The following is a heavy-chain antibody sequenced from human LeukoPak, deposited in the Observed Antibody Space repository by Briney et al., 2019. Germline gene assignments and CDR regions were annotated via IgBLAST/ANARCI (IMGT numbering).Heavy chain of an antibody. Sequence: GGSLRLSCAASGFTFSSYAMSWVRQAPGKGLEWVSSISGSGGSTYYADSVKGRFTVSRDSSKNTLYLQMNSLRAEDTAVYYCAKVGPSGSSYYDFWSANYWGQGTLVTVSS. CDR2: ISGSGGST. J-gene: IGHJ4*02. CDR3: AKVGPSGSSYYDFWSANY. D-gene: IGHD3-3*01. V-gene: IGHV3-23*01. CDR1: GFTFSSYA.